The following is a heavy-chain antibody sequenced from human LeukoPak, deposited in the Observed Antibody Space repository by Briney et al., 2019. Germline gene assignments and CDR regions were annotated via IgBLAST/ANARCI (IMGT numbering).Heavy chain of an antibody. CDR2: INPNNGGT. D-gene: IGHD1-26*01. J-gene: IGHJ4*02. CDR3: ARSGRGTYYYFDY. V-gene: IGHV1-2*02. CDR1: GFRFTGYY. Sequence: ASVKVSCKASGFRFTGYYMYWVRQAPGQGLEWMGWINPNNGGTNYAQKFQGRVTMTRDTSISTAYMELRSLRSDDTAVYYCARSGRGTYYYFDYWGQGTLVTVSS.